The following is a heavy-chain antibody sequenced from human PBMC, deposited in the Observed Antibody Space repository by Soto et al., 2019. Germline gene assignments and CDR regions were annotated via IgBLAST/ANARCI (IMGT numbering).Heavy chain of an antibody. CDR1: GGSVSSGSYY. J-gene: IGHJ3*02. V-gene: IGHV4-61*01. CDR3: ARTRDFWSGNDAYDI. D-gene: IGHD3-3*01. CDR2: MYYSGST. Sequence: PSETLSLTCTVSGGSVSSGSYYWSWIRQPPGKGLEWIGYMYYSGSTNYNPSLKSQVTISLDTSKNQFSLKLSSVTAADTAVYFCARTRDFWSGNDAYDIWGRLTRGTV.